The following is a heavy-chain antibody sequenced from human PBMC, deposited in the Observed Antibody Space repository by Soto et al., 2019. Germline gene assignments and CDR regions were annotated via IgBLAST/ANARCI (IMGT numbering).Heavy chain of an antibody. CDR2: ISYDGSNK. J-gene: IGHJ3*02. D-gene: IGHD2-2*01. V-gene: IGHV3-30-3*01. CDR3: ARKVRNDAFDI. Sequence: RRLSCAASGFTFSSYAMHWVRQAPGKGLEWVAVISYDGSNKYYADSVKGRFTISRDNSKNTLYLQMNSLRAEDTAVYYCARKVRNDAFDIWGQGTMVTVSS. CDR1: GFTFSSYA.